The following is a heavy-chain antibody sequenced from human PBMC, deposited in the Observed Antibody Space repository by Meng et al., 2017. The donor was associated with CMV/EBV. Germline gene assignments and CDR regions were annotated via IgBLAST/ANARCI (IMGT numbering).Heavy chain of an antibody. D-gene: IGHD3-3*01. V-gene: IGHV3-73*01. CDR1: GFTFSGSA. CDR3: ARTYYDFWSGYYTAYYYGMDV. Sequence: GGSLRLSCAASGFTFSGSAMHWVRQASGKGLEWVGRIRSKANSYATAYAASVKGRFTISRDDSKNTAYLQMNSLKTEDTAVYYCARTYYDFWSGYYTAYYYGMDVWGQGTTVTVSS. J-gene: IGHJ6*02. CDR2: IRSKANSYAT.